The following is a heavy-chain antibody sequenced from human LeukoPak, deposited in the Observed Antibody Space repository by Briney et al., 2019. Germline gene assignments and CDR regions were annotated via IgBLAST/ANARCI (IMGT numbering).Heavy chain of an antibody. CDR3: ARDPPRAAWVFDY. V-gene: IGHV3-23*01. D-gene: IGHD6-25*01. Sequence: GGSLRLSCTVSGFTVSTTLMDWVRQAPGKALEWVSAITSGGGTTYYAGSVKGRFTISRDNSKNTLYLQMNSLRAEDTAVYYCARDPPRAAWVFDYWGQGTLVSVSS. CDR2: ITSGGGTT. CDR1: GFTVSTTL. J-gene: IGHJ4*02.